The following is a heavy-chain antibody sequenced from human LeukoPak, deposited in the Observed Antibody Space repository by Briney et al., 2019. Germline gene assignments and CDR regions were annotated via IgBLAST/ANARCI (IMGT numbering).Heavy chain of an antibody. CDR3: AREYNWNVDY. D-gene: IGHD1-20*01. Sequence: PGGSLRLSCAASGFTFSSSAMSWVRQVPGKGLEWVSGISASGGSTSYADSVRGRFTISRDNSKNTLYLQMNSLRAEDTAVYYCAREYNWNVDYWGQGTLVTVSS. CDR2: ISASGGST. J-gene: IGHJ4*02. V-gene: IGHV3-23*01. CDR1: GFTFSSSA.